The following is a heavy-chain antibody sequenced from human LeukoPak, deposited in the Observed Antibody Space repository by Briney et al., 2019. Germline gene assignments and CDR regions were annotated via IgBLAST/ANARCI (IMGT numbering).Heavy chain of an antibody. J-gene: IGHJ3*02. Sequence: GRSLRLSCAASGFTFDDYAMAWVRHAPGKGLEWVSGISWNSGSIGYADSEKGRFTISRDNAKNSLYLQMNSLRAEDTALYYCKVGATSDAFDIWGQGTMVTVSS. CDR3: KVGATSDAFDI. D-gene: IGHD1-26*01. CDR1: GFTFDDYA. V-gene: IGHV3-9*01. CDR2: ISWNSGSI.